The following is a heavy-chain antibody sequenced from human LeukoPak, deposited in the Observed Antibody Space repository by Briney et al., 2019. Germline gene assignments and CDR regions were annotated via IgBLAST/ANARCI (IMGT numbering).Heavy chain of an antibody. V-gene: IGHV3-64*01. CDR1: GFTFRSYA. CDR2: ISNDGGGT. D-gene: IGHD4/OR15-4a*01. J-gene: IGHJ4*02. Sequence: TGGSLRLSCAASGFTFRSYAMHWVRQAPGKGLEYVAAISNDGGGTYYANSVKGRFTISRDNSKNTLYLQMNSLRGEDTALYFCANEVRPNDYWGQGTLVTVSS. CDR3: ANEVRPNDY.